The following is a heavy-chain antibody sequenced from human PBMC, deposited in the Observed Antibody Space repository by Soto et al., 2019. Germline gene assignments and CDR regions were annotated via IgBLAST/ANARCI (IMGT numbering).Heavy chain of an antibody. CDR3: ARVYYYDSSGYPHGGAFDI. CDR1: GGTFSSYA. D-gene: IGHD3-22*01. V-gene: IGHV1-69*01. CDR2: IIPIFGTA. J-gene: IGHJ3*02. Sequence: QVQLVQSGAEVKKPGSSVKVSCKASGGTFSSYAISWVRQAPGQGLEWMGGIIPIFGTANYAQKFQGRVTITADEFTSTAYMELSSLRSEDTAVYYCARVYYYDSSGYPHGGAFDIWGQGTMVTVSS.